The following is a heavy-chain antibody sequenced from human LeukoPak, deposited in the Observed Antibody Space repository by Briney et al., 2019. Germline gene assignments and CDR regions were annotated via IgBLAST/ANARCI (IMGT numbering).Heavy chain of an antibody. J-gene: IGHJ5*02. Sequence: PGGSLRLSCAGSGFTFRHNAMSWVRQAPGKGLEWVSTVSGTGGSTFYADSVKGRFTISRDNSKNTVYLQMNSLRAEDTAVYYCAKDTVAVAALFDPWGQGTLVTVSS. CDR1: GFTFRHNA. CDR3: AKDTVAVAALFDP. CDR2: VSGTGGST. D-gene: IGHD6-19*01. V-gene: IGHV3-23*01.